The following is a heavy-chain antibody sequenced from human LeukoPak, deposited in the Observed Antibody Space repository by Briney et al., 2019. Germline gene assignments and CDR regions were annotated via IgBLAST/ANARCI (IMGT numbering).Heavy chain of an antibody. J-gene: IGHJ5*02. Sequence: SQTLSLTCAISGDSVSSNSAAWNWIRQSPSRGLEWLGRTYYRSKWYNDYAVSVKSRITINPDTSKNQFSLQLNSVTPEDTAASYCARDLGIGSGWYGVPYNWFDPWGQGTLVTVSS. CDR2: TYYRSKWYN. V-gene: IGHV6-1*01. CDR3: ARDLGIGSGWYGVPYNWFDP. CDR1: GDSVSSNSAA. D-gene: IGHD6-19*01.